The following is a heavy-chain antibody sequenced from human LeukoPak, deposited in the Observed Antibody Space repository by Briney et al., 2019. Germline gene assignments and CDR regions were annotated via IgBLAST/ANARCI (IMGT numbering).Heavy chain of an antibody. J-gene: IGHJ6*03. CDR2: MNPNSGDT. Sequence: ASVKVSCKASGGTFSSYAINWVRQATGQGLEWMGWMNPNSGDTGYAQKFQGRVTMTRNTSISTAYMELSSLRSEDTAVYYCARGPPGYCSSTSCPLYYYYMDVWGKGTTVTTSS. CDR1: GGTFSSYA. CDR3: ARGPPGYCSSTSCPLYYYYMDV. V-gene: IGHV1-8*02. D-gene: IGHD2-2*01.